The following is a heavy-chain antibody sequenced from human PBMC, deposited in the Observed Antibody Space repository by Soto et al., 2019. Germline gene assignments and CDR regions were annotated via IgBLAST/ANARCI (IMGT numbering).Heavy chain of an antibody. Sequence: QVQLQESGPGLVKPSQTLSLTCTVSGGSISSGGYYWSWIRQHPGKGLEWIGYIYYSGSTYYNPAPKSRVTISVDTSKNQFSLKLSSVTAAYTAVYYCAGIYSGSPGGTLRYWGQGTLVTVSS. J-gene: IGHJ4*02. CDR2: IYYSGST. D-gene: IGHD1-26*01. CDR3: AGIYSGSPGGTLRY. V-gene: IGHV4-31*03. CDR1: GGSISSGGYY.